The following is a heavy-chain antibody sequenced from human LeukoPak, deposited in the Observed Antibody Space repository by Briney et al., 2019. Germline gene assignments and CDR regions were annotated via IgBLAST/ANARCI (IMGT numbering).Heavy chain of an antibody. J-gene: IGHJ4*02. D-gene: IGHD4-17*01. V-gene: IGHV3-48*01. CDR3: ARVFIGDYGDYQFDY. CDR1: GFAFSSYS. Sequence: GGSLRLSCGASGFAFSSYSMNWVRQAPGKGLEWVSYISSSSSTIYYADSVKGRFTISRDNAKNSLYLEMNSLRAEDTAVYYCARVFIGDYGDYQFDYWGQGTLVTVSS. CDR2: ISSSSSTI.